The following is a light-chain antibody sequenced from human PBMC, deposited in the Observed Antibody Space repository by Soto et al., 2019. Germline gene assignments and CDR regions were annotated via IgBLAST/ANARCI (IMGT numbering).Light chain of an antibody. CDR2: DII. CDR3: RSYPRPPPLGV. J-gene: IGLJ3*02. V-gene: IGLV2-14*03. Sequence: QSALTQPASVSGSPGQSITISCTGTSSDIGAFTSVSWYQQHPGKAPKLIIYDIIHRPSGVSDRFSGSKSVNTASLTASGPQLEEELNYYCRSYPRPPPLGVFGGGTKLTVL. CDR1: SSDIGAFTS.